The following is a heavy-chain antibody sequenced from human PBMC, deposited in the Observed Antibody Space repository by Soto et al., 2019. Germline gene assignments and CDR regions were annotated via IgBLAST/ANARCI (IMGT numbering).Heavy chain of an antibody. V-gene: IGHV4-39*01. CDR2: IYYSGST. CDR3: ASVYDSSGYPTLDY. D-gene: IGHD3-22*01. Sequence: PSETLSLTCTVSGGSISSSSYYWGWIRQPPGKGLEWIGSIYYSGSTYYNPSLKSRVTISVDTSKNQFSLKLSSVTAADTAVYYCASVYDSSGYPTLDYWGQGTLVTVSS. J-gene: IGHJ4*02. CDR1: GGSISSSSYY.